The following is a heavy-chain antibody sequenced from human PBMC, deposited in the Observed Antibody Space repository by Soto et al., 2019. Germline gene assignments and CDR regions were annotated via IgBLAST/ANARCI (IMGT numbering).Heavy chain of an antibody. J-gene: IGHJ4*02. Sequence: QLVQSGAEVKKPGASVRVSCKTSGPTFIAYYIHWVRQAPGQGLEWMGWIDPKSGGTTYEQKFLGRVTMTRDTSINTAYMDLNRLTSDDTAVYYCVRLPVDVPEWGQGTLITVSS. D-gene: IGHD5-12*01. V-gene: IGHV1-2*02. CDR1: GPTFIAYY. CDR2: IDPKSGGT. CDR3: VRLPVDVPE.